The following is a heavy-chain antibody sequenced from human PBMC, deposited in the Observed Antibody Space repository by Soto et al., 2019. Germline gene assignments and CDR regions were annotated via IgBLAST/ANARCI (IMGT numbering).Heavy chain of an antibody. Sequence: QMQLVESGGGVVQPGESLRLSCASSGFTFNYYPMHWVRQTPGKGLEWVAVISFDGSNKYYADSVKGRFTISRDNSKNMLYLQMNSLRAVDAAVYYCARLPGALVAVLYIYPLDGREAMSDVDVWGQGTTVSVSS. D-gene: IGHD6-19*01. CDR1: GFTFNYYP. CDR2: ISFDGSNK. J-gene: IGHJ6*02. CDR3: ARLPGALVAVLYIYPLDGREAMSDVDV. V-gene: IGHV3-30-3*01.